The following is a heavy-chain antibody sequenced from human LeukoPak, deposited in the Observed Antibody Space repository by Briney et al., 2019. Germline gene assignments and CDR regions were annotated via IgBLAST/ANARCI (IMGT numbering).Heavy chain of an antibody. CDR2: IKQDGSEK. CDR1: GFTFSSYA. CDR3: ARGFRWLQFEYFDY. J-gene: IGHJ4*02. D-gene: IGHD5-24*01. Sequence: GGSLRLSCAASGFTFSSYAMSWVRQAPGKGLEWVANIKQDGSEKYYVDSVKGRFTISRDNSKNTLYLQMNSLRAEDTAVYYCARGFRWLQFEYFDYWGQGTLVTVSS. V-gene: IGHV3-7*01.